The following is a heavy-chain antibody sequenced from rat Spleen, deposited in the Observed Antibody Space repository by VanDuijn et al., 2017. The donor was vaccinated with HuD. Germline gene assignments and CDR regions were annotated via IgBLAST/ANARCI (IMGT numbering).Heavy chain of an antibody. CDR2: ISGSSGTI. CDR3: ARALYYNDGNYPY. J-gene: IGHJ2*01. D-gene: IGHD1-12*03. CDR1: GFTFSDYG. Sequence: EVQLVESGGGLVQPGRSLKLSCVASGFTFSDYGMNWIRQAPGKGLEWIAYISGSSGTIYYADTVKGRFTISRDTARNTLYLQLSSLRSEDTALYYCARALYYNDGNYPYWGQGVMVTVSS. V-gene: IGHV5-34*01.